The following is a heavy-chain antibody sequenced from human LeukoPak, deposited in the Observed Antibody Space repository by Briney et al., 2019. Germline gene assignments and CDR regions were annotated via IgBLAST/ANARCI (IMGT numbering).Heavy chain of an antibody. D-gene: IGHD5-24*01. CDR2: IYYSGGT. CDR1: GGSISSYY. V-gene: IGHV4-59*01. CDR3: ARTGALGRDGYKSFDY. J-gene: IGHJ4*02. Sequence: SETLSLTCTVSGGSISSYYWSWIRQPPGKGLEWIGYIYYSGGTNYNPSLKSRVTISVDTSKNQFPLKLSSVTAADTAVYYCARTGALGRDGYKSFDYWGQGTLVTVSS.